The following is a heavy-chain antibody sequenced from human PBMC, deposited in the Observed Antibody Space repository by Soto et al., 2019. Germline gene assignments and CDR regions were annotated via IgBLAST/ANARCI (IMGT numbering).Heavy chain of an antibody. J-gene: IGHJ6*02. V-gene: IGHV3-30-3*01. CDR1: GFTFRNHA. Sequence: QVQLVESGGGVVQPGGSLRLSCAASGFTFRNHAMHWVRQAPGKGLECLAVIAYDGSNAFYRDSVKGRVTISRDNAKNTLYLNMNRMRSEDTGVYYCARGDREDILVVVGAGPEDYGIDIWGQGTTVTVSS. D-gene: IGHD2-15*01. CDR3: ARGDREDILVVVGAGPEDYGIDI. CDR2: IAYDGSNA.